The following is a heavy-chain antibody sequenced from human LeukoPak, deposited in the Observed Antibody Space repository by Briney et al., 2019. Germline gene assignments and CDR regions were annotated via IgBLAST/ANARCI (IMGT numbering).Heavy chain of an antibody. CDR2: ISNDGNNK. D-gene: IGHD6-25*01. CDR1: GFTFNTYA. J-gene: IGHJ6*02. Sequence: GGSLRLSCAASGFTFNTYAFHWVRQAPGKGLEWVAVISNDGNNKFYADSVQGRVTVSRDNSKNTLSLQMNSLRGEDTAIYYCARSTGYTSGWDHYYYYGLDVWGRGTTVAVSS. V-gene: IGHV3-30-3*01. CDR3: ARSTGYTSGWDHYYYYGLDV.